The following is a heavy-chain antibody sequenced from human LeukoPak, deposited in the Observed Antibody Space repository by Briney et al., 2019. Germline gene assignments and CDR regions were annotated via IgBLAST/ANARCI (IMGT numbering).Heavy chain of an antibody. CDR1: GGSFSGYY. V-gene: IGHV3-11*04. CDR3: ARGYSLLWFGEFFDY. CDR2: ISSSSSTI. D-gene: IGHD3-10*01. Sequence: LSLTCAVYGGSFSGYYWSWIRQPPGKGLEWVSYISSSSSTIYYADSVKGRFTISRDNAKSSLFLQMNSLRAEDTAVYYCARGYSLLWFGEFFDYWGQGTLVTVSS. J-gene: IGHJ4*02.